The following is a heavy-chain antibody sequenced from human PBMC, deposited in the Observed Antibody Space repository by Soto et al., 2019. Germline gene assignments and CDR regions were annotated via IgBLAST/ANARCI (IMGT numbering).Heavy chain of an antibody. J-gene: IGHJ4*03. CDR3: AKVDTAMVRVDY. CDR1: GFTFSSYA. CDR2: ISGSGGST. V-gene: IGHV3-23*01. Sequence: EVQLLESGGGLVQPGGSLRLSCAAAGFTFSSYAMSWVRQAPGKGLEWVSAISGSGGSTYYADSVKGRFTISRDNTKDTLYLQMNSVGAEDTGVYYCAKVDTAMVRVDYWGQGTLVTVSS. D-gene: IGHD5-18*01.